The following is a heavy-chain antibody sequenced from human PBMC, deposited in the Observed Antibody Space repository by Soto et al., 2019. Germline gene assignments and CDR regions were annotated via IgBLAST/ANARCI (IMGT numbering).Heavy chain of an antibody. CDR3: ATDVTMSNPSYYYYKYMDV. V-gene: IGHV1-46*04. CDR1: GYAFSNYY. Sequence: QVHLVQSGAEVKKPGASVKVSCKASGYAFSNYYVHWVRQAPGQGLEWMGLINPSGTRTSHAQRLQGRVTISLDMATNTVYMELSGLRSEDTAVYYCATDVTMSNPSYYYYKYMDVWGQGTTVTVSS. J-gene: IGHJ6*02. CDR2: INPSGTRT. D-gene: IGHD3-10*01.